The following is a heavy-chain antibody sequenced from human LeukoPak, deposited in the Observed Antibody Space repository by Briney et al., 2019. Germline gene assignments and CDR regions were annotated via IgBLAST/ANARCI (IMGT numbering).Heavy chain of an antibody. CDR3: ARAIEVGAMTPFDY. V-gene: IGHV4-38-2*02. CDR2: IYHSGST. J-gene: IGHJ4*02. CDR1: GYSISSGYY. Sequence: PSETLSLTCTVSGYSISSGYYWGWIRQPPGKGLEWIGSIYHSGSTYYNPSLKSRVTISVDTSKNQFSLKLSSVTAADTAVYYCARAIEVGAMTPFDYWGQGTLVTVSS. D-gene: IGHD1-26*01.